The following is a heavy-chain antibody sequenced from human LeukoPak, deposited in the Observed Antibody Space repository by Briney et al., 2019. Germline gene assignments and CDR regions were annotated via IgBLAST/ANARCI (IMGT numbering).Heavy chain of an antibody. J-gene: IGHJ4*02. CDR3: AKGGGYGLIDH. CDR2: IYSSGST. Sequence: SETLSLTCAVYGGSFSGYYWSWVRQPPGKGLEWIGSIYSSGSTYYNASLQSRATISIETSKNQISLRLNSVTAADTAMYYCAKGGGYGLIDHWGQGTLVTVSS. D-gene: IGHD1-26*01. V-gene: IGHV4-34*01. CDR1: GGSFSGYY.